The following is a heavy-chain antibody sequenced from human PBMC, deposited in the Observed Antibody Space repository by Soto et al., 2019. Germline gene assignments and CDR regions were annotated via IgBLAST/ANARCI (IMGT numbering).Heavy chain of an antibody. CDR2: IYYSGST. CDR3: ATVNYYDSTTLDY. J-gene: IGHJ4*02. Sequence: SETLSLTCTVSGGSISSGGYYWSWIRQHPGKGLEWIGYIYYSGSTYYNPSLKSRVTISVDTSKNQFSLKLSSVTAADTAVYYCATVNYYDSTTLDYWGQGTLVTVSS. D-gene: IGHD3-22*01. CDR1: GGSISSGGYY. V-gene: IGHV4-31*03.